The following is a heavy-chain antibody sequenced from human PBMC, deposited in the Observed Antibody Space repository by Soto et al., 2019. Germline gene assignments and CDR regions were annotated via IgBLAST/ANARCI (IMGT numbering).Heavy chain of an antibody. V-gene: IGHV3-64*01. CDR2: ISSNGGST. CDR3: ARQGSGSYYFDY. CDR1: GFTFSSYA. Sequence: EVQLVESGGGLVQPGGSLRLSCAASGFTFSSYAMHLVRQATGKGLEYVSAISSNGGSTYYANSVKGRFTIYRDNSKNTLYLQMGSLRAEDMAVYYCARQGSGSYYFDYWGQGTLVTVSS. J-gene: IGHJ4*02. D-gene: IGHD2-15*01.